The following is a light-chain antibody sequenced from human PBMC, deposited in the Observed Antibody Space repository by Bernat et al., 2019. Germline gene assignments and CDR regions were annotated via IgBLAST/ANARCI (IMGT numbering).Light chain of an antibody. CDR2: DVS. CDR1: SSDVGGYKY. Sequence: QSALTQPRSVSGSPGQSVTISCTGTSSDVGGYKYVSWYQQHPGKAPKLMIYDVSKRSSGVPDRFSGSKSGNTASLTISGLQAEDEADYYCCSYAGSYTYVFATGTKVTVL. CDR3: CSYAGSYTYV. J-gene: IGLJ1*01. V-gene: IGLV2-11*01.